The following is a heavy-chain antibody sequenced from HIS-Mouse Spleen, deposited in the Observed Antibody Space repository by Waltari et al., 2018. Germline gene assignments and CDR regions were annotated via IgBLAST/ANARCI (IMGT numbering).Heavy chain of an antibody. CDR1: GGSISSSSYY. J-gene: IGHJ2*01. Sequence: QLQLQESGPGLVKPSETLSLTCTVSGGSISSSSYYWGWIRQPPGKGLEWIGSNDYSGSTYSNPSLKSRVTISVDTSQNQFSLKLSSVTAADTAVYYCAREIPYSSSWYDWYFDLWGRGTLVTVSS. CDR3: AREIPYSSSWYDWYFDL. D-gene: IGHD6-13*01. CDR2: NDYSGST. V-gene: IGHV4-39*07.